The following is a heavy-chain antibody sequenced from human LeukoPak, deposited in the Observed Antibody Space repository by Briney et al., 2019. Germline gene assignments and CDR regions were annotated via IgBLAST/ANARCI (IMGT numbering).Heavy chain of an antibody. CDR1: GGTFSSYA. CDR3: ARGHSGYSSGWYAFDI. V-gene: IGHV1-69*01. J-gene: IGHJ3*02. D-gene: IGHD6-19*01. CDR2: IIPIFGTA. Sequence: GASVKVSCKASGGTFSSYAISWVRQAPGQGLEWMGGIIPIFGTANYAQKFQGRVTITADESTSTAYMELSSLRSEDTAVYYCARGHSGYSSGWYAFDIWGQGTMVTVSS.